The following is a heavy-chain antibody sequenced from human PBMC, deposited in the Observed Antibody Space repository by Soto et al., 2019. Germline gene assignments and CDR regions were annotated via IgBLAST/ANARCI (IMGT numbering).Heavy chain of an antibody. CDR1: GFTFSSYS. J-gene: IGHJ4*02. Sequence: GGSLRLSCAASGFTFSSYSMNWVRQAPGKGLEWVSSISSSSSYIYYADSVKGRFTISRDNAKNSLYLQMNSLRAEDTAVYYCARAPIVATIYKYYFDYWGQGTLVTVSS. V-gene: IGHV3-21*01. CDR2: ISSSSSYI. CDR3: ARAPIVATIYKYYFDY. D-gene: IGHD5-12*01.